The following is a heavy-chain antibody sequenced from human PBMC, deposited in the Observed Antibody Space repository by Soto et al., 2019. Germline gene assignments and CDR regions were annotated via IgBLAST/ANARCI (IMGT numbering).Heavy chain of an antibody. CDR2: ISWNSGSI. V-gene: IGHV3-9*01. CDR3: AKGAPQYSGYDPNWFDP. J-gene: IGHJ5*02. CDR1: GFTFDDYA. D-gene: IGHD5-12*01. Sequence: EVQLVESGGGLVQPGRSLRLSCAASGFTFDDYAMHWVRQAPGKGLEGVSGISWNSGSIGYADSVKGRFTISRDNAKNSLYLQMNSLRAEDTALYYCAKGAPQYSGYDPNWFDPWGQGTLVTVSS.